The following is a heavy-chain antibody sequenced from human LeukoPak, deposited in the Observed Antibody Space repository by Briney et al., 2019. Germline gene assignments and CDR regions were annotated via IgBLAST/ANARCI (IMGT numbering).Heavy chain of an antibody. Sequence: GGSLRLSCAASGFTFSSYAMSWVRQAPGKGLEWVSAISGSGGSTYYADSLKGRFTISRDNSKNTLFLQMNSLRADDTAIYYCAKVLVTAYYYYYAMDVWGQGTTVTVSS. CDR3: AKVLVTAYYYYYAMDV. CDR1: GFTFSSYA. J-gene: IGHJ6*02. CDR2: ISGSGGST. D-gene: IGHD2-21*02. V-gene: IGHV3-23*01.